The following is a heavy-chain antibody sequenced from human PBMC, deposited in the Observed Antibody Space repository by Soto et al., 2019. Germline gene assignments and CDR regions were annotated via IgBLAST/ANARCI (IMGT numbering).Heavy chain of an antibody. J-gene: IGHJ6*03. V-gene: IGHV3-9*01. Sequence: GGSLRLSCAASGFTFDDYAMHWVRQAPGKGLEWVSGISWNSGSIGYADSVKGRFTISRDNAKNSLYLQMNSLRAEDTALYYCAKDTRPITIFCNYYYYYMDVWGKGTTVTVSS. D-gene: IGHD3-3*01. CDR1: GFTFDDYA. CDR2: ISWNSGSI. CDR3: AKDTRPITIFCNYYYYYMDV.